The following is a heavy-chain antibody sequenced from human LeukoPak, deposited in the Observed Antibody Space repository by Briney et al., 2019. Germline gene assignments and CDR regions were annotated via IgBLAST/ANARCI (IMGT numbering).Heavy chain of an antibody. CDR2: IATSGDT. CDR1: GGSSSSGVYC. Sequence: SQTLSLTCSVAGGSSSSGVYCWRWTRQPGGKGLEWIARIATSGDTNYNPSLQRRVTISIDTSKSQFSLKLSSVTAADTAVYYCARAEDGCSSASCYGYWGEGTLVTVSS. D-gene: IGHD2-2*01. CDR3: ARAEDGCSSASCYGY. J-gene: IGHJ4*02. V-gene: IGHV4-61*02.